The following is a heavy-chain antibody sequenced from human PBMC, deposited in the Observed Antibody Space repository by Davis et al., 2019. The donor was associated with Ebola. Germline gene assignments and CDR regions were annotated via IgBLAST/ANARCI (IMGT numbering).Heavy chain of an antibody. CDR3: ARDRQLPDYYYYGMDV. Sequence: SVKVSCKASGGTFSSYAISWVRQAPGQGLEWMGGIIPIFGTANYAQKFQGRVTITADESTSTAYMELSSLRSDDTAVYYCARDRQLPDYYYYGMDVWGQGTTVTVSS. V-gene: IGHV1-69*13. CDR2: IIPIFGTA. D-gene: IGHD5-18*01. CDR1: GGTFSSYA. J-gene: IGHJ6*02.